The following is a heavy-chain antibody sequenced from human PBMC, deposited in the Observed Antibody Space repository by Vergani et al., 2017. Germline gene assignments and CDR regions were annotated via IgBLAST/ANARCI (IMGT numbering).Heavy chain of an antibody. CDR1: GYTLTELS. CDR2: INPNSGGT. D-gene: IGHD2-2*01. J-gene: IGHJ5*02. CDR3: ARGQYCSSTSCYQGWFDP. V-gene: IGHV1-2*04. Sequence: QVQLVQSGAEVKKPGASVKVSCKVSGYTLTELSMHWVRQAPGQGLEWMGWINPNSGGTNYAQKFQGWVTMTRDTSISTAYMELSRLRSDDTAVYYCARGQYCSSTSCYQGWFDPWGQGTLVTVSS.